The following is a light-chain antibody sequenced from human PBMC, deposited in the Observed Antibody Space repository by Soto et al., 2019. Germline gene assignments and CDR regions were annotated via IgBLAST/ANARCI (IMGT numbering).Light chain of an antibody. Sequence: DIVMTQSPDSLAVSLGERATINCKSGQSVLYSSNNKNYLAWYQQKPGQPPKLLIYWASTRESGVPDRFSGSGSGTDFTLTISSLQAEGVAVYYCQQYYSTPFTFGPGTKVDIK. J-gene: IGKJ3*01. CDR2: WAS. CDR3: QQYYSTPFT. V-gene: IGKV4-1*01. CDR1: QSVLYSSNNKNY.